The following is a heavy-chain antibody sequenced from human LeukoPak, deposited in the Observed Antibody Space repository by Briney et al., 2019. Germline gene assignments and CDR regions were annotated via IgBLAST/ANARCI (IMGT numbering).Heavy chain of an antibody. CDR3: ARARSCFGETYYYSLDL. V-gene: IGHV4-4*07. CDR1: GGSISTYY. D-gene: IGHD3-10*01. Sequence: SETLSLPCTVSGGSISTYYVSWIRPPAGKGLEWIWGIYSRGRTNYNPSLKSRVTMSVDTSKNQFSLKLSSVTAAATAVYFCARARSCFGETYYYSLDLWGKGTAVTVSS. CDR2: IYSRGRT. J-gene: IGHJ6*03.